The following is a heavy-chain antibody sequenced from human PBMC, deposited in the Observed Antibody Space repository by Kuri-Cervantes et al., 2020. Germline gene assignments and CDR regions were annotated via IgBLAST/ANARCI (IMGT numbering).Heavy chain of an antibody. CDR2: INANNGNT. D-gene: IGHD6-19*01. V-gene: IGHV1-3*01. CDR3: ESIWGGYSSVYWYFDL. Sequence: ASVKVSCKASGYTFTSYAMHWVRQAPGQRLEWMGWINANNGNTKNSQKFQGRVTITRDTSISTAYIALGRLNTDDTAVYYCESIWGGYSSVYWYFDLWGRGTLVTVSS. CDR1: GYTFTSYA. J-gene: IGHJ2*01.